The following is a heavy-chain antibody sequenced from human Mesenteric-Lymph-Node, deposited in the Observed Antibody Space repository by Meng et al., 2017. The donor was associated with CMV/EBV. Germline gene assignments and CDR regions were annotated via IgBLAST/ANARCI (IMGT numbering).Heavy chain of an antibody. Sequence: FTFSNAWMSWVRQAPGKGLEWVGRIKSKTDGGTTDYAAPMKDRFTISRDDSKNTLYLQMNSLKTEDTAVYYCTTEVAVAGSLYYFDYWGQGTLVTVSS. CDR1: FTFSNAW. J-gene: IGHJ4*02. V-gene: IGHV3-15*01. CDR3: TTEVAVAGSLYYFDY. D-gene: IGHD6-19*01. CDR2: IKSKTDGGTT.